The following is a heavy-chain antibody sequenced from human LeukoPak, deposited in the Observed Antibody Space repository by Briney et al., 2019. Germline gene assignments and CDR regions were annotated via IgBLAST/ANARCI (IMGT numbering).Heavy chain of an antibody. CDR2: TSSSGSTI. Sequence: PGGSLRLSCAASGFTFSSYEMNWVRQAPGKGLEWVSYTSSSGSTIYYADSVKGRSTTSRDNAKNSLYLQMNSLRAEDTAVYYCARGYYYGSGSYYRLYYFDYWGQGTLVTVSS. CDR1: GFTFSSYE. CDR3: ARGYYYGSGSYYRLYYFDY. J-gene: IGHJ4*02. V-gene: IGHV3-48*03. D-gene: IGHD3-10*01.